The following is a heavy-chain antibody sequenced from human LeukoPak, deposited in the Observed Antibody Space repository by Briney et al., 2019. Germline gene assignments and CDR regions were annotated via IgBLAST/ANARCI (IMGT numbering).Heavy chain of an antibody. Sequence: ASVKVSCKASGYTFTGYYMHRVRQAPGQGLEWMGWINPNSGGTNYAQKFQGRVTMTRDTSISTAYMELSRLRSDDTAVYYCARDSATVTTSGAFDIWGQGTMVTVSS. CDR1: GYTFTGYY. CDR3: ARDSATVTTSGAFDI. CDR2: INPNSGGT. J-gene: IGHJ3*02. V-gene: IGHV1-2*02. D-gene: IGHD4-17*01.